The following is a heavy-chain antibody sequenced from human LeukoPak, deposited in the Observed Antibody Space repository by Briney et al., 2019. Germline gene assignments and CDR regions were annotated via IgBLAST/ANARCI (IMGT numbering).Heavy chain of an antibody. J-gene: IGHJ6*02. CDR1: GYTFSSYH. Sequence: ASVKVSCKASGYTFSSYHIHWVRQAPGQGLEWMGKINPSFNPGVDVTSYAQKFQGRVTMTRDISTNTVYMELSSLTSEDTAVYYCARGGTTVVVGDYYGMDVWGQGTTVTVSS. CDR3: ARGGTTVVVGDYYGMDV. CDR2: INPSFNPGVDVT. D-gene: IGHD4-23*01. V-gene: IGHV1-46*01.